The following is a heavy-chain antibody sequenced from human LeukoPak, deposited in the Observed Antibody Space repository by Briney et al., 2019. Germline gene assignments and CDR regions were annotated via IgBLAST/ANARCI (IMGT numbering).Heavy chain of an antibody. Sequence: GGSLRLSCAASGFTFSSYWMSWVRQAPGKGLEWVANIKQDGSEKYYVDSVKGRFTISRDNAKNSLYLQMNSLRAEDMAVYYCAREKEQWLDDAFDIWGQGTMVTVSS. D-gene: IGHD6-19*01. CDR2: IKQDGSEK. CDR3: AREKEQWLDDAFDI. V-gene: IGHV3-7*01. CDR1: GFTFSSYW. J-gene: IGHJ3*02.